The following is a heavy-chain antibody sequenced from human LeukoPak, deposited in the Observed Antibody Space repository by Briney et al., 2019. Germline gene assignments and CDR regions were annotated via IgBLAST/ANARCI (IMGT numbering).Heavy chain of an antibody. V-gene: IGHV3-23*01. CDR3: AKQKGPGITGCDAFDI. D-gene: IGHD1-20*01. CDR1: GFTFSSYA. J-gene: IGHJ3*02. CDR2: ISGSGGST. Sequence: TGGSLRLSCAASGFTFSSYAMSWVRQAPGKGLEWVSAISGSGGSTYYADSVKGRFTISRDNSKNTLYLQMNSLRAEDTAVYYCAKQKGPGITGCDAFDIWGQGTMVTVSS.